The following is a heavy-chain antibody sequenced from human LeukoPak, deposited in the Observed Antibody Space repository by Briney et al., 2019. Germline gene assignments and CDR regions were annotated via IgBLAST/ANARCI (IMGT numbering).Heavy chain of an antibody. J-gene: IGHJ6*02. CDR1: GGSFSGYY. CDR3: ARGVPGYYDSSGYSDGMDV. V-gene: IGHV4-34*01. Sequence: SETLSLTCAVYGGSFSGYYWSWIRQPPGKGLEWIGEINHSGSTNYYPSLKSRVTISVDTSKNQFSLKLSSVTAADTAVYYCARGVPGYYDSSGYSDGMDVWGQGTTVTVSS. CDR2: INHSGST. D-gene: IGHD3-22*01.